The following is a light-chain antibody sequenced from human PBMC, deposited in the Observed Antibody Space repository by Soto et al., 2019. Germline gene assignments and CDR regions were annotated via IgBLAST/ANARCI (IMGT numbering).Light chain of an antibody. V-gene: IGKV3-15*01. CDR2: GAS. CDR1: QSVGTK. J-gene: IGKJ4*01. CDR3: QQYNNWRGT. Sequence: IVMTQSPATLSVSPGERANLSCRASQSVGTKLAWYQQTPGQAPRLLIYGASTRATGIPARFSGSGSGTEFTLTISSLQSEDFAVYYCQQYNNWRGTFGGGTKVDIK.